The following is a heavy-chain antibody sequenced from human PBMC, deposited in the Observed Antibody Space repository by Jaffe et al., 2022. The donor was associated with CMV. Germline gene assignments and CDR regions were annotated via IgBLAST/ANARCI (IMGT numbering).Heavy chain of an antibody. D-gene: IGHD3-10*02. CDR2: IYYSGNT. V-gene: IGHV4-59*08. CDR1: GDSISSYS. J-gene: IGHJ5*02. Sequence: QVQLQESGPGLVKPSETLSLTCTISGDSISSYSWNWIRQPPGMELQWIGYIYYSGNTLYNPSLKSRVTMSVDTSKNQFSLRLSSVTAADTAVYYCARRISQDNYVSPGSWFDPWGQGILVTVSS. CDR3: ARRISQDNYVSPGSWFDP.